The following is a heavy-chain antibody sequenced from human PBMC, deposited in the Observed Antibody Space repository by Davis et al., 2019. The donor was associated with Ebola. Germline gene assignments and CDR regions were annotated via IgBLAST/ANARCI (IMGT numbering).Heavy chain of an antibody. Sequence: PGGSLRLSCGGHGFTFSTSGMSWVRQPPGRGLEWVAAINSGGGTTYYADSVRGRFTIYRDNSKTTLYLQMNSLRVEDTAVYYCAKNTTSSENDNCGMDAWGQGTTITVSS. CDR2: INSGGGTT. J-gene: IGHJ6*02. CDR3: AKNTTSSENDNCGMDA. CDR1: GFTFSTSG. D-gene: IGHD6-6*01. V-gene: IGHV3-23*01.